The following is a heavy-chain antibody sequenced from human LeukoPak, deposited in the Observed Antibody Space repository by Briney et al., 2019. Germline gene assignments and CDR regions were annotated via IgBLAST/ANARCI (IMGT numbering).Heavy chain of an antibody. Sequence: GASVKVSCKASGYTFTSYGISWVRQAPGQGLEWMGWISAYNGNTNYAQKLQGRVTMTTDTSTSTAYMELRSLRSDDTAVYYCARDTYYYDSSGYYRAIDSWGQGTLVTVSS. CDR1: GYTFTSYG. D-gene: IGHD3-22*01. J-gene: IGHJ4*02. V-gene: IGHV1-18*01. CDR2: ISAYNGNT. CDR3: ARDTYYYDSSGYYRAIDS.